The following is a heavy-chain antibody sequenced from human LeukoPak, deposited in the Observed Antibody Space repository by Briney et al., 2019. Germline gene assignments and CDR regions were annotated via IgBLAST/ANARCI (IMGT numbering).Heavy chain of an antibody. Sequence: SVKVSCKASGGTFSTSALNWVRQAPGQGLEWMGGIIPLFRTAKYVQKFQGRVTITADESTTTAYMEVSSLRSDDTAIYYCARASNTGWFYFDYWGQGTLVTVSS. CDR1: GGTFSTSA. CDR3: ARASNTGWFYFDY. J-gene: IGHJ4*02. D-gene: IGHD6-19*01. CDR2: IIPLFRTA. V-gene: IGHV1-69*13.